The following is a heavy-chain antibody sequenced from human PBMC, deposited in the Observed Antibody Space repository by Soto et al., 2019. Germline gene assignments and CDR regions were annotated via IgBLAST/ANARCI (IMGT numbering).Heavy chain of an antibody. CDR3: AKPVQVGPGYYYAMDV. Sequence: EVQLLESGGGLVQPGGSLTLSCAASGFNFSSYAMTWVRQAPGKGLEWVSAIRLGGAGTFYADSVKGRFTISRDNSKNRLSLQMTSLRAEDTAIYYWAKPVQVGPGYYYAMDVWGQGATVTVSS. D-gene: IGHD3-10*01. V-gene: IGHV3-23*01. CDR1: GFNFSSYA. J-gene: IGHJ6*02. CDR2: IRLGGAGT.